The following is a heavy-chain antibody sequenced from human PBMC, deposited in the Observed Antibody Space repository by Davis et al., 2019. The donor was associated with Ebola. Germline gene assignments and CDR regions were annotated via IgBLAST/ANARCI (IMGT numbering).Heavy chain of an antibody. CDR2: IYYSGST. V-gene: IGHV4-31*03. CDR1: GGSISGYY. J-gene: IGHJ4*02. CDR3: ASAVVPAAIGYPHEFDY. D-gene: IGHD2-2*01. Sequence: PSETLSLTCTVSGGSISGYYWSWIRQHPGKGLEWIGYIYYSGSTYYNPSLKSRVTISVDTSKNQFSLKLSSVTAADTAVYYCASAVVPAAIGYPHEFDYWGQGTLVTVSS.